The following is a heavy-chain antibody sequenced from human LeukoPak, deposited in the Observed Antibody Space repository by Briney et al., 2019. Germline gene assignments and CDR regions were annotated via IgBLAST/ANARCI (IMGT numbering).Heavy chain of an antibody. Sequence: GASVKVSCKASGYTFTSYAMHWVRQAPGQRLEWMGWINAGNGNTKYSQKFRGRVTITRDTSASTAYMELSSLRSEDTAVYYCARGYNYYDSSDYYSYWGQGTLVTVSS. V-gene: IGHV1-3*01. J-gene: IGHJ4*02. D-gene: IGHD3-22*01. CDR1: GYTFTSYA. CDR2: INAGNGNT. CDR3: ARGYNYYDSSDYYSY.